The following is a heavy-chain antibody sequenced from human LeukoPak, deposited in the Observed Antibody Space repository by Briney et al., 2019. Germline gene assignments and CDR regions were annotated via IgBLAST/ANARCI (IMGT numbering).Heavy chain of an antibody. CDR2: INSDGSST. CDR1: SFTFSDYW. J-gene: IGHJ4*02. CDR3: ARFNYDSKYYDY. V-gene: IGHV3-74*01. Sequence: GGSLRLSCVASSFTFSDYWMLWVRKAPGKGLVWVSRINSDGSSTNYADSVKGRFTISRDNAKNTLYLQMNSLRAEDTAVYYCARFNYDSKYYDYWGQGTLVTVSS. D-gene: IGHD3-16*01.